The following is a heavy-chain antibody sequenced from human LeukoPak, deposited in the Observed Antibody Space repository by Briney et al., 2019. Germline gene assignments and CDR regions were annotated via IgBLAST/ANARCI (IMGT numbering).Heavy chain of an antibody. Sequence: GASVKVSCKASGYTFTGYYMHWVRQAPGQGLEWMGWINPNSGGTNYAQKFQGRVTMTRGTSISTAYMELSRLRSDDTAVYYCARDLDIVVVVAATLMDVWGQGTTVTVSS. J-gene: IGHJ6*02. CDR2: INPNSGGT. CDR3: ARDLDIVVVVAATLMDV. D-gene: IGHD2-15*01. V-gene: IGHV1-2*02. CDR1: GYTFTGYY.